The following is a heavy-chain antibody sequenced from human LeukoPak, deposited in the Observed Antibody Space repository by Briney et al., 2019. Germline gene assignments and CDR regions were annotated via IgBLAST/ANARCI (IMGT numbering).Heavy chain of an antibody. CDR3: ANNGGYSSSPDWFDP. V-gene: IGHV1-69*13. D-gene: IGHD6-13*01. CDR2: IIPIFGTA. J-gene: IGHJ5*02. CDR1: GGTFSSYA. Sequence: SVKVSCKASGGTFSSYAISWVRQAPGQGLEWMGGIIPIFGTANYAQKFQGRVTITADESTSTAYMELSSLRSEDTAVYYCANNGGYSSSPDWFDPWGQGTLVTVSS.